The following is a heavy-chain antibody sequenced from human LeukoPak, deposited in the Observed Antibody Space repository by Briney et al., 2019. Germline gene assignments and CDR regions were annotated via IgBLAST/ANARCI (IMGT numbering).Heavy chain of an antibody. CDR3: VTYYFDSSGPKKNY. V-gene: IGHV4-39*01. D-gene: IGHD3-22*01. CDR2: IYYSGST. CDR1: GGSISSSSYY. Sequence: SETLSLTCTVSGGSISSSSYYWGWIRQPPGKGLEWIGSIYYSGSTYYNPSLKSRVTISVDTSNNQFSLKLSSVTAADTAVYYCVTYYFDSSGPKKNYWGQGTLVTVSS. J-gene: IGHJ4*02.